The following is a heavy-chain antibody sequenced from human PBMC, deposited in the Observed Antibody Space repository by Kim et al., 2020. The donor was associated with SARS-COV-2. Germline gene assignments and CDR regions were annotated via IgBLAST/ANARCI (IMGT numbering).Heavy chain of an antibody. CDR3: ARAKFLEWLFQGTFDI. Sequence: SVKGRFTISRDNAKNSLYLQMNSLRAEDTAVYYCARAKFLEWLFQGTFDIWGQGTLVTVSS. V-gene: IGHV3-11*06. D-gene: IGHD3-3*01. J-gene: IGHJ3*02.